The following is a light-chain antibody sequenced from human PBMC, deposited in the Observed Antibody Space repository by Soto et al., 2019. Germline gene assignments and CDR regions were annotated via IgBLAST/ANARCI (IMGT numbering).Light chain of an antibody. V-gene: IGKV3-11*01. CDR1: QSISSS. Sequence: EIVLTQSPATLSLSPGERATLSCRASQSISSSLAWHQQKPGQAPRVLIYDASNRAAGIPARFSGSGSGTDFSLTISSLEPEDFAVYYCQHRGTFGGGTKVEIK. CDR3: QHRGT. CDR2: DAS. J-gene: IGKJ4*01.